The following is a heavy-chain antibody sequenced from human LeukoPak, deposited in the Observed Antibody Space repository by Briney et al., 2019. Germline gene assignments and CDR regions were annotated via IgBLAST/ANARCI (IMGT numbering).Heavy chain of an antibody. D-gene: IGHD6-6*01. CDR1: GYTFTTYG. V-gene: IGHV1-18*01. CDR2: ISAYNGNT. CDR3: ARDGSSYFDY. J-gene: IGHJ4*02. Sequence: ASVKVSCKASGYTFTTYGFTWVRQAPRQGLEWMGWISAYNGNTNYAQKLQGRVTMTTDTSTSTAYMELRSLRSDDTAVYYCARDGSSYFDYWGQGTLVTVSS.